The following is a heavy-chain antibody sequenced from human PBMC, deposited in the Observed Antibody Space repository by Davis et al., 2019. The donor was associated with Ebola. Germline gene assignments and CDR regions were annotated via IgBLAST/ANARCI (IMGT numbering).Heavy chain of an antibody. D-gene: IGHD3-9*01. J-gene: IGHJ4*02. V-gene: IGHV3-66*01. CDR2: IYTAGDR. Sequence: PGGSLRLSCAASGFSVSGAYMGWVRQAAGRGLQWVALIYTAGDRFYADSVEGRFSISRDDSENKLFLQMEGLTVDDAAVYYCARAGGHSFDLYFDSWGQGNLVTVAS. CDR1: GFSVSGAY. CDR3: ARAGGHSFDLYFDS.